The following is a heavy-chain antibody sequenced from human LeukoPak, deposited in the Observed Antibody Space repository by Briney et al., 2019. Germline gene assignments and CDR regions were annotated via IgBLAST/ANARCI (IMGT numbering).Heavy chain of an antibody. CDR2: VNVDGRST. CDR1: GFTFSSYW. J-gene: IGHJ3*02. V-gene: IGHV3-74*01. CDR3: ARGIGIGAFDT. D-gene: IGHD2/OR15-2a*01. Sequence: GGSLRLSCAASGFTFSSYWMHWVRQAPGKGLVWVSRVNVDGRSTTYADSVKGRLTISRDNAKKTLYLQINSLRPEDTAFYYCARGIGIGAFDTWGRGQKASVCS.